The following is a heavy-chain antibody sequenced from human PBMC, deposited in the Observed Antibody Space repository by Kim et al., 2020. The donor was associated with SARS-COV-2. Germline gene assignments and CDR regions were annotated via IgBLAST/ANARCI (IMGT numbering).Heavy chain of an antibody. V-gene: IGHV4-59*01. D-gene: IGHD6-13*01. J-gene: IGHJ6*02. Sequence: NPSLKSRVTISVDTSKNQFSLKLSSVTAADTAVYYCARSTAAGRGYGMDVWGQGTTVTVSS. CDR3: ARSTAAGRGYGMDV.